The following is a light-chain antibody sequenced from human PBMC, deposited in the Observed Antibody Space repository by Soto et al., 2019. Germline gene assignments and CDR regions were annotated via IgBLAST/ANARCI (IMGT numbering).Light chain of an antibody. CDR2: KAS. Sequence: DIQLTQSPSTLSASLGDRVTITCRASESISKWLAWYQQKPGKAPKLLIYKASNLQSGVPSRFSGSGSGTEFTLTISSLQPDDLATYYCHHYDTYAFGGGTKVEIK. CDR1: ESISKW. J-gene: IGKJ4*01. CDR3: HHYDTYA. V-gene: IGKV1-5*03.